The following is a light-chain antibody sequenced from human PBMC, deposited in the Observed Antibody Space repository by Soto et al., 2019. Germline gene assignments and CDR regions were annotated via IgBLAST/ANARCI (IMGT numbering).Light chain of an antibody. J-gene: IGKJ5*01. V-gene: IGKV3-11*01. CDR3: QQRSDWPLT. Sequence: EIVMTQSPATLSVSPGERATLSCRASQSVTSYLAWYQQKPGQAPRLLIYDVSNRASGIPARFSGSGSETDFTLTISSLEPEDFAVYYCQQRSDWPLTFGQGTRLEIK. CDR2: DVS. CDR1: QSVTSY.